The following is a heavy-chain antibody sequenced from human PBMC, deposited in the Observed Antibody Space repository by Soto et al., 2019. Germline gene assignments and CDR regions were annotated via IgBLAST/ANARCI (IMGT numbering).Heavy chain of an antibody. CDR3: AKIDSGYDYAFDY. D-gene: IGHD5-12*01. CDR1: GFTFSSYA. V-gene: IGHV3-23*01. J-gene: IGHJ4*02. CDR2: ISGSGGST. Sequence: GGSLRLSCAASGFTFSSYAMSWVRQAPGKGLEWVSAISGSGGSTYYADSVKGRFTISRDNSKNTLYLQMNSQRAEDTAVYYCAKIDSGYDYAFDYWGQGTLVTVSS.